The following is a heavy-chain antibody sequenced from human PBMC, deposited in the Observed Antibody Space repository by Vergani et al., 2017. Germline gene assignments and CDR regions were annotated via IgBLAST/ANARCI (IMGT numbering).Heavy chain of an antibody. D-gene: IGHD5-12*01. V-gene: IGHV1-69*02. CDR3: ARQESGYDSANWFDP. CDR2: IIPILGIA. J-gene: IGHJ5*02. Sequence: QVQLVQSGAEVKKPGSSVKVSCKASGGTFSSYTISWVRQAPGQGLEWMGRIIPILGIANYAQKFQGRVTITADKSTSTAYMELSSLRSEDTAVYYCARQESGYDSANWFDPWGQGTLVTVSS. CDR1: GGTFSSYT.